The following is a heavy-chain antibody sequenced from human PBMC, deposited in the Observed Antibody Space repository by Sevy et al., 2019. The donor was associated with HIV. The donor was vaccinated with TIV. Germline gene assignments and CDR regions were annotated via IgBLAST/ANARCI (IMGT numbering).Heavy chain of an antibody. D-gene: IGHD3-22*01. Sequence: GGSLRLSCAASGFTFSSYSMNWVRQAPGKGLEWVSSISSSSSYIYYADSVKGRFTISRDNAKNSLSLQMNSLRAEDTAVYYCARAYYDSSGYQPNDAFDIWGQGTMVTVSS. CDR1: GFTFSSYS. CDR2: ISSSSSYI. CDR3: ARAYYDSSGYQPNDAFDI. J-gene: IGHJ3*02. V-gene: IGHV3-21*01.